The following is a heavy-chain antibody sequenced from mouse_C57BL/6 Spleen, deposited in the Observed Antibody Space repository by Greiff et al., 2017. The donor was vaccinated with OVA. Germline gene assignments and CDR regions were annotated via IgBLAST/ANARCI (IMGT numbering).Heavy chain of an antibody. CDR1: GFTFSSYA. Sequence: EVQLVESGGGLVKPGGSLKLSCAASGFTFSSYAMSWVRQTPEKRLEWVATISDGGSYTYYPDNVKGRFTISRDNAKNNLYLQMSHLKSEDTAMYYCAREDSSGYFGAMDYWGQGTSVTVSS. CDR3: AREDSSGYFGAMDY. V-gene: IGHV5-4*01. D-gene: IGHD3-2*02. CDR2: ISDGGSYT. J-gene: IGHJ4*01.